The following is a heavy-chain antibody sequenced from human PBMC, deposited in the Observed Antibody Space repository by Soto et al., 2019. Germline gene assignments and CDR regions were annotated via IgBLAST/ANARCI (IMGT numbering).Heavy chain of an antibody. Sequence: SETLSLTCTVSGGSVSSGSYYWSWIRQPPGKGLEWIGYIYYSGSTNYNPSLKSRVTISVDTSKNQFSLKLSSVTAADTAVYYCARFYFDAFDIWAQGTMVTVSS. CDR2: IYYSGST. CDR1: GGSVSSGSYY. CDR3: ARFYFDAFDI. J-gene: IGHJ3*02. V-gene: IGHV4-61*01. D-gene: IGHD1-26*01.